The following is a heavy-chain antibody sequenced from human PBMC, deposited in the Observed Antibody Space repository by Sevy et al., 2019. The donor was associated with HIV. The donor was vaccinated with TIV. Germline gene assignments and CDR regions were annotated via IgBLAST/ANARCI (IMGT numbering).Heavy chain of an antibody. D-gene: IGHD6-19*01. CDR1: GASISSSGYY. CDR3: AGPILTYNNGWSYYDY. J-gene: IGHJ4*02. V-gene: IGHV4-39*01. CDR2: INYSGST. Sequence: SETLSLTCTVSGASISSSGYYWGWIRQPPGKGLEWIASINYSGSTFYNPSLKSRVTISADTSKNQFSLELTSVTAADTAIYYCAGPILTYNNGWSYYDYWGQGTVVTVSS.